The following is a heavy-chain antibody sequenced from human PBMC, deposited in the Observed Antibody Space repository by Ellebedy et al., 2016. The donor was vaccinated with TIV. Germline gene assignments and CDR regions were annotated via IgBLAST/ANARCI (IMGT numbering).Heavy chain of an antibody. J-gene: IGHJ6*02. CDR1: GGSIINNY. CDR2: IYTSGST. V-gene: IGHV4-4*07. D-gene: IGHD2-21*02. CDR3: ARDRIVVVTAGDFYGMDV. Sequence: SETLSLTCTVSGGSIINNYWTWIRQPAGEGLEWIGRIYTSGSTNYNPSLKSRVTMSVDTSKNQFSLKLSSVTAADTAVYYCARDRIVVVTAGDFYGMDVWGQGTTVTVSS.